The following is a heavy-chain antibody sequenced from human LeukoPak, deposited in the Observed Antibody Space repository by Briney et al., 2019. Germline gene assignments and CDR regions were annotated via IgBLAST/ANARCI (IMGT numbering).Heavy chain of an antibody. V-gene: IGHV4-34*01. CDR3: ARGGGLRYFDWLLYGFDP. D-gene: IGHD3-9*01. Sequence: SETLSLTCAVYGGSFSGYYWSWIRQPPGKGLEWIGEINHSGSTNYNPSLKSRVTISVNTSKNQFSLKLSSVTAADKAVYYCARGGGLRYFDWLLYGFDPWGQGTLVTVSS. J-gene: IGHJ5*02. CDR1: GGSFSGYY. CDR2: INHSGST.